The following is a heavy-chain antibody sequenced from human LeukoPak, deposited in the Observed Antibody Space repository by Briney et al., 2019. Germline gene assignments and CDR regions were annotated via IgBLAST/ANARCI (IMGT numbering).Heavy chain of an antibody. D-gene: IGHD3-3*01. V-gene: IGHV6-1*03. Sequence: SQTLSLTCAISGDRVASNSAAWNCIRQSPSRGLEWLGRTYYRSKWYNDYAVSVKSCITINPDTSTIPVSLQLNSVTPEDTAVYYCATGDFWSGYYNSNWFDPWGQGTLVTVSS. CDR1: GDRVASNSAA. CDR2: TYYRSKWYN. J-gene: IGHJ5*02. CDR3: ATGDFWSGYYNSNWFDP.